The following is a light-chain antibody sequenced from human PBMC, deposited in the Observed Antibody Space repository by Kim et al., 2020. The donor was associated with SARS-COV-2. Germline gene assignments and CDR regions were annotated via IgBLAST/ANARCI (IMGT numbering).Light chain of an antibody. J-gene: IGKJ4*01. V-gene: IGKV3-11*01. Sequence: PGERATPSCRASQSVSSYLAWYQQKPGQAPRLLIYDASNRATGIPARFSGSGSGTDFTLTISSLEPEDFAVYYCQQRSNWPLSLTFGGGTKVEIK. CDR3: QQRSNWPLSLT. CDR2: DAS. CDR1: QSVSSY.